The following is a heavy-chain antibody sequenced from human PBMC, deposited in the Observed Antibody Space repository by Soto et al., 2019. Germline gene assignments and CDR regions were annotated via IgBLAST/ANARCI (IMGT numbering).Heavy chain of an antibody. Sequence: PRASVKVSCKASGYTFTSYSMHWVRQAPGQGLEWMGIINPSGGSTSYAQKFQCRVTMPRATSTSTVYMELSSLRSEDTAVYYCVRVLGAWGQPVAEYGGQGALVTVSS. CDR1: GYTFTSYS. D-gene: IGHD3-16*01. CDR2: INPSGGST. J-gene: IGHJ4*02. CDR3: VRVLGAWGQPVAEY. V-gene: IGHV1-46*01.